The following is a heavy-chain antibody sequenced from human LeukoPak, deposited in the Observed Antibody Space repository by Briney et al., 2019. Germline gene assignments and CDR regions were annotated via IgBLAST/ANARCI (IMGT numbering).Heavy chain of an antibody. J-gene: IGHJ4*02. CDR1: GFTFSSYA. V-gene: IGHV3-30*18. CDR3: AKGALRYFDWLLF. CDR2: ISYDGSNK. Sequence: GGSLRLSCAASGFTFSSYAMSWVRQAPGKGLEWVAVISYDGSNKYYADSVKGRFTISRDNSKNTLYLQMNSLRAEDTAVYYCAKGALRYFDWLLFWGQGTLVTVSS. D-gene: IGHD3-9*01.